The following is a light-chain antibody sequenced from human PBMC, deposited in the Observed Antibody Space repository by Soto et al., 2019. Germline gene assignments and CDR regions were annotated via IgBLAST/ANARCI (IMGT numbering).Light chain of an antibody. J-gene: IGKJ5*01. CDR1: QTISTN. Sequence: EIVMTQSPATLSVSAGERATLSCRASQTISTNLAWYAQKPGQAPKILIYDASTRATGIPAMFSGSGSGRECTLTITGLQSEDFAVDYCQHYHGWPITFGQGTRLEIK. V-gene: IGKV3-15*01. CDR2: DAS. CDR3: QHYHGWPIT.